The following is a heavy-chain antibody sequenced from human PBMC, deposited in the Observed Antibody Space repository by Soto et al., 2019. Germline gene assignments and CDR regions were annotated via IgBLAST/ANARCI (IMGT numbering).Heavy chain of an antibody. CDR2: ISGGGGDT. V-gene: IGHV3-23*01. J-gene: IGHJ4*02. CDR3: AKGDGSVSYYAAC. Sequence: PEGSLRLSCAASGFTFSAYAMTWVRQAPGKGLQWVSAISGGGGDTYYADSVKGRFTVSRDNYKNTLYLQMNSLRAEDTAVYYCAKGDGSVSYYAACWGQGTLVTVSS. D-gene: IGHD3-10*01. CDR1: GFTFSAYA.